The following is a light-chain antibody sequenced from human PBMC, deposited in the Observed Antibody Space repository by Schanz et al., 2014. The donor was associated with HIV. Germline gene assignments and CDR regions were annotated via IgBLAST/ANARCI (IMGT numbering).Light chain of an antibody. CDR1: QSVRNRY. CDR2: GAS. CDR3: QQYGSSPRT. Sequence: EIVLTQSPATLSLSPGERATLSCRASQSVRNRYLAWYKQNDGQAPRLLIYGASNRATGIPDRFSGSGSGTDFTLTISRLEPEDFAVYYCQQYGSSPRTFGQGAKVEI. J-gene: IGKJ1*01. V-gene: IGKV3-20*01.